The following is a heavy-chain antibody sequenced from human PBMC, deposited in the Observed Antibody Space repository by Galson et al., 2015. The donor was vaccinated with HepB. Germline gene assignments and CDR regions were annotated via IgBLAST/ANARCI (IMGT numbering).Heavy chain of an antibody. V-gene: IGHV3-30*04. CDR2: ISYDGSNK. D-gene: IGHD6-19*01. J-gene: IGHJ4*02. CDR3: ARSPDGSSGWYPFCV. Sequence: SLRLSCAASGFTFSSYAMHWVRQAPGKGLEWVAVISYDGSNKYYADSVKGRFTISRDNSKNTLYLQMNSLRAEDTAVYYCARSPDGSSGWYPFCVWGQGTLVTVSS. CDR1: GFTFSSYA.